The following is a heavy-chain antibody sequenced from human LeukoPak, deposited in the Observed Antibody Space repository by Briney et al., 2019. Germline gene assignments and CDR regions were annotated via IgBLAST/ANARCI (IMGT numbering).Heavy chain of an antibody. CDR3: AREAGPYDDYYYMDV. D-gene: IGHD6-25*01. CDR2: INTDGSST. J-gene: IGHJ6*03. V-gene: IGHV3-74*01. CDR1: GFTFSSYW. Sequence: GGSLRLSCAASGFTFSSYWMHWVHQAPGKGLVWVSRINTDGSSTSYADSVKGRFTISRDNAKNTLYLQMNSLRAEDTAVYYCAREAGPYDDYYYMDVWGKGTTATVSS.